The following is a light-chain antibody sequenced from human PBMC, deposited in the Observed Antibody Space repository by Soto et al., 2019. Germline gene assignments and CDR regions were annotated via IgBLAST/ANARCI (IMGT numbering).Light chain of an antibody. CDR3: QQSASWPWT. V-gene: IGKV3-15*01. Sequence: EIVMTQSPATLSVSPGERATLSCRASQGIRNFLAWYQQKPGQAPRLLISGASTRATGIPARFSGSGSGTDFTLTISSLQSEDFAVYYCQQSASWPWTVGQGTKVEIK. J-gene: IGKJ1*01. CDR2: GAS. CDR1: QGIRNF.